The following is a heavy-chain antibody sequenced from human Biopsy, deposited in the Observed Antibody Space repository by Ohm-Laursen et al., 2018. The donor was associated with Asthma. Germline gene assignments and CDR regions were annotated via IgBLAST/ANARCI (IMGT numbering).Heavy chain of an antibody. V-gene: IGHV1-2*06. D-gene: IGHD6-13*01. CDR1: GYTFIGCH. Sequence: ASVKVSCKSSGYTFIGCHIHWMRQAPGQGLEWMGRINPNSGGTNYAQKFQGRVTMTRDTSISTAYMEVSRLRSGDTAVYYCARGQKSAGDRWFDPWGQGTLVTVSS. CDR2: INPNSGGT. CDR3: ARGQKSAGDRWFDP. J-gene: IGHJ5*02.